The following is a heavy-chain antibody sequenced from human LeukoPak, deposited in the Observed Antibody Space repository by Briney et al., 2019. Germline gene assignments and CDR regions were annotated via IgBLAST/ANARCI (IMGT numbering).Heavy chain of an antibody. Sequence: GGSLRLSCAASGFTFSTYTMNWVRQAPGKGLEWVSSISPTGAYTFYADSVKGRFTISRDNAENSLYFQMNSLRAEDTAVYYCARDFLGESGAGGYWGQGTLVTVSS. D-gene: IGHD3-10*01. CDR1: GFTFSTYT. CDR3: ARDFLGESGAGGY. V-gene: IGHV3-21*06. CDR2: ISPTGAYT. J-gene: IGHJ4*02.